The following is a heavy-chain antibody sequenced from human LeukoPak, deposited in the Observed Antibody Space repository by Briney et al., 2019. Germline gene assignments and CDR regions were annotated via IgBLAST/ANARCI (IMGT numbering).Heavy chain of an antibody. D-gene: IGHD5-12*01. CDR1: GFTFSSHA. CDR2: ISGSGGST. V-gene: IGHV3-23*01. CDR3: AKGGSTYYYYYMDV. J-gene: IGHJ6*03. Sequence: GSLRLSCAASGFTFSSHAMSSVRQAPGKGLNWVPAISGSGGSTYYADSVKGRFTISRDNSKNTLYLQMNSLRAEDTAVYYCAKGGSTYYYYYMDVWGKGTTVTVSS.